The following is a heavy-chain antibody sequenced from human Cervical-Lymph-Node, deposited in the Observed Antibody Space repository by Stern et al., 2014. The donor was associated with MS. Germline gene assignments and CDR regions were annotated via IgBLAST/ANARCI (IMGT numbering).Heavy chain of an antibody. V-gene: IGHV1-3*01. CDR1: GYTFINHA. CDR3: ARQPDYSDFLDY. CDR2: IIVGSGTT. D-gene: IGHD4-11*01. Sequence: QVQLVQSGAEVKKPGASVKVSCKTSGYTFINHAIHWVRQAPGQRLEWMGWIIVGSGTTKYSQKFQGRVSFTRDTAAGAAYLDLSSLRSEDTAVYYCARQPDYSDFLDYWGQGTLVVVSS. J-gene: IGHJ4*02.